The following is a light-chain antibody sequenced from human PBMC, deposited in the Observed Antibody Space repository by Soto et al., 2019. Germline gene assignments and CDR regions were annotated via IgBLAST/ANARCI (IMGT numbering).Light chain of an antibody. CDR1: QTISSY. J-gene: IGKJ5*01. CDR3: QHRMNWPLT. Sequence: EIVLTQSPATLSLSPGERATLSCRASQTISSYLLWYQQKPGQAPRLLIYDASNRATGIPARFSGSLSETDFTLTISSLEPEDFAVYYCQHRMNWPLTFGQGTRLEIK. CDR2: DAS. V-gene: IGKV3-11*01.